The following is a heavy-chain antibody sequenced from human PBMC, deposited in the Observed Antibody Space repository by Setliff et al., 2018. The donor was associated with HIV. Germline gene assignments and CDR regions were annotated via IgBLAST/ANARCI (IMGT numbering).Heavy chain of an antibody. J-gene: IGHJ4*02. Sequence: PGGSLRLSCAASGFTFSSYWMSWVRQAPGKGLEWVANINQNGREKYYVDSVKGRFTISRDNTKNLLYLEMNSLRADDTAVYYCAGSRGYFVQADWGQGTLVTVSS. CDR3: AGSRGYFVQAD. CDR1: GFTFSSYW. CDR2: INQNGREK. V-gene: IGHV3-7*01. D-gene: IGHD1-1*01.